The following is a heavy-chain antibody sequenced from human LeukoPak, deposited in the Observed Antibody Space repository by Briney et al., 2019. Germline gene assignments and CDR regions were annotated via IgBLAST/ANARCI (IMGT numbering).Heavy chain of an antibody. CDR1: GHIVSGNY. CDR3: ARGLPLQFIVRALDP. J-gene: IGHJ5*02. Sequence: GGSLRLSCAASGHIVSGNYMSWVRQGPGKGLEWISVIFSDGTPHYADSVKGRFTISTDNSKNTVYLQMNSLTVEDMAVYYCARGLPLQFIVRALDPRGRGTLVTVSS. D-gene: IGHD5/OR15-5a*01. V-gene: IGHV3-66*01. CDR2: IFSDGTP.